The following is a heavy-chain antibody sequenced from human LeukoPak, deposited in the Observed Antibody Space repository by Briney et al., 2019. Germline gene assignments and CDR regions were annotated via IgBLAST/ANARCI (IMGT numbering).Heavy chain of an antibody. Sequence: SETLSLTCTVSGGSINSYYWSWIRQPPGKGLEWIGYIYYSGSTNYNPSLKSRVTISVDTSKNQFSLKLSSVTAADTAVYYCARGVYYDEKLDYWGQGTLVTVSS. CDR2: IYYSGST. V-gene: IGHV4-59*01. D-gene: IGHD3-3*01. CDR3: ARGVYYDEKLDY. CDR1: GGSINSYY. J-gene: IGHJ4*02.